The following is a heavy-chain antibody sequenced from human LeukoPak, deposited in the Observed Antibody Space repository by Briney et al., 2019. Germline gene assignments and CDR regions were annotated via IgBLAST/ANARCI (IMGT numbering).Heavy chain of an antibody. CDR2: MYLSGTT. CDR3: ATHPGWLQSPDY. V-gene: IGHV4-4*02. D-gene: IGHD5-24*01. Sequence: PSETLSLTCTVSGDSINSLDLWSWVRQPPGKGLEWIGEMYLSGTTHSNPSVKSRVTISIDKSKNQFFLNLSSVTAADTAVYYCATHPGWLQSPDYWGQGTLVTVSS. CDR1: GDSINSLDL. J-gene: IGHJ4*02.